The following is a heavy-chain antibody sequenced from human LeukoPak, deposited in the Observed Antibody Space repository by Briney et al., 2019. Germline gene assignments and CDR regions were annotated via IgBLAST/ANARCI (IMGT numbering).Heavy chain of an antibody. Sequence: SVKVSCKASGGTFISYAISWVRQAPGQGLEWMGGIIPIFGTTYYAQKFQGRVTITADEPTSTAYMELSSLRSEDTAVYYCASATAAATYNWFDPWGQGTLVTVSS. D-gene: IGHD6-13*01. CDR1: GGTFISYA. CDR2: IIPIFGTT. CDR3: ASATAAATYNWFDP. J-gene: IGHJ5*02. V-gene: IGHV1-69*13.